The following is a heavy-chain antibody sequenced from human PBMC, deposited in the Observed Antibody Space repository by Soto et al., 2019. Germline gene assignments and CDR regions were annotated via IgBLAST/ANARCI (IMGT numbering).Heavy chain of an antibody. J-gene: IGHJ4*02. CDR2: FSATSENT. V-gene: IGHV3-23*01. Sequence: EVQLLESGGGLVQPGGSLRLSCVGSGFFFSSYTMTWVRQAPGKGLEWVSSFSATSENTYYADSVRGRFTISRDKSKNALYLQMNSLTAEDTAMYYCAKARALQWVRLPFDYWGQGILVIVSS. CDR3: AKARALQWVRLPFDY. D-gene: IGHD6-19*01. CDR1: GFFFSSYT.